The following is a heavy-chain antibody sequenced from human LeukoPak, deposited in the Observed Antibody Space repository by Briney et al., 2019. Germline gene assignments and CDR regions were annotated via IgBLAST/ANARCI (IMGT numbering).Heavy chain of an antibody. V-gene: IGHV4-31*03. J-gene: IGHJ4*02. CDR3: ARVSGQWLVPDY. D-gene: IGHD6-19*01. CDR2: IYYSGST. CDR1: GGSISSGGYY. Sequence: PSETLSLTCTVSGGSISSGGYYWSWIRQHPGKGLEWIGYIYYSGSTYYNPSLKSRVTISVDTSKNQFSLKLSSVTAADTAVYYCARVSGQWLVPDYWGQGTLVTVSS.